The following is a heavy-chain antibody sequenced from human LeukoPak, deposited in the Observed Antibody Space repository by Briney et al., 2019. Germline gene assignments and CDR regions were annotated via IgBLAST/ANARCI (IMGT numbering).Heavy chain of an antibody. J-gene: IGHJ4*02. D-gene: IGHD3-10*01. CDR3: ARDIPYYYGSGSEIIGFDY. CDR2: IGTSTSYI. Sequence: PGGSLRLSCAASGFTFSTYIMNWVRQTPGKGLEWVSSIGTSTSYIYYADSVKGRFTISGDNAKNSLYLEMNSLRAEDTAVYYCARDIPYYYGSGSEIIGFDYWGQGTLVTVSS. CDR1: GFTFSTYI. V-gene: IGHV3-21*01.